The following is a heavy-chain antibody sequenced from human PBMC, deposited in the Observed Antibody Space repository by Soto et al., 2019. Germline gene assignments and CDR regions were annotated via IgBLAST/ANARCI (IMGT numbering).Heavy chain of an antibody. Sequence: PSETLSLTCAVYGGSFSGYYWSWIRQPPGKGLEWIGEINHSGSTNYNPSLKSRVTISVDTSMNQFSLKLSSVTAADTAVYYCSGYYLYYYYGMDVWGQGTTVTVSS. V-gene: IGHV4-34*01. CDR3: SGYYLYYYYGMDV. CDR2: INHSGST. D-gene: IGHD3-3*01. CDR1: GGSFSGYY. J-gene: IGHJ6*02.